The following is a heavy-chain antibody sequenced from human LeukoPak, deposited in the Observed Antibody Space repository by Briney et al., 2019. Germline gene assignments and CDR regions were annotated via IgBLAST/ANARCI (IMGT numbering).Heavy chain of an antibody. D-gene: IGHD2-2*01. V-gene: IGHV4-59*01. CDR1: AGSISSYY. J-gene: IGHJ3*02. Sequence: PSETLSLTCTVSAGSISSYYWSWIRQPPGKGLEWIGYINHSGSTSYSPSFKSRVTISVDTSKNQFSLRLSSVTAADTAVYYCARNIPTALHVSDIWGQGTMVTVSS. CDR3: ARNIPTALHVSDI. CDR2: INHSGST.